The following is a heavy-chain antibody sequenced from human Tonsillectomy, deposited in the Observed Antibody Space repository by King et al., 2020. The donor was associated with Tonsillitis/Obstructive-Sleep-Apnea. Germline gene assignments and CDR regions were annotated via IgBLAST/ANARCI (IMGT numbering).Heavy chain of an antibody. D-gene: IGHD6-19*01. CDR3: AGVGDSGWTIDY. CDR2: IYYSGST. V-gene: IGHV4-59*01. Sequence: VQLQESGPGLVKPSETLSLTCTVSGGAITTYFWSWIRQPPGKGLEWIWYIYYSGSTNYNPSLKSRVTMSVDTSKNQFSLGLNSVTAAGTAVYYCAGVGDSGWTIDYWGQGTLVTVSS. CDR1: GGAITTYF. J-gene: IGHJ4*02.